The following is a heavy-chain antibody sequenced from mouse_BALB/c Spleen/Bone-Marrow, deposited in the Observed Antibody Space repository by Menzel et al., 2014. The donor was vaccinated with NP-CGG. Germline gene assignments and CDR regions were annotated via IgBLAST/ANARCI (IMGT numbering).Heavy chain of an antibody. J-gene: IGHJ3*01. CDR2: IDPANGNT. D-gene: IGHD1-1*01. CDR3: ARYYYGSSLFAY. Sequence: VQLQQSGAELVKPGASVKLSCTASGFNIKDTYMYWVKQRPEQGLEWIGRIDPANGNTKYDPKFQDKATITADTSSNTACLQLSSLTSEDTAVYYCARYYYGSSLFAYWGQGTLVTVSA. V-gene: IGHV14-3*02. CDR1: GFNIKDTY.